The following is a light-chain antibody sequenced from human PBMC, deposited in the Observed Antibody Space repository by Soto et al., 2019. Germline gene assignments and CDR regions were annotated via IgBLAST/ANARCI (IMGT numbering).Light chain of an antibody. CDR3: EQYNNWPIT. V-gene: IGKV3-15*01. Sequence: EIVMTQSPATPSVTPGARATLSCRPSQSVSSNLAWYQQKPGLAPRLLIHGASTRATGIPARFSGSGSRTEFTQTISSLQSEDFAGYCCEQYNNWPITCGQGAKVDIK. J-gene: IGKJ1*01. CDR2: GAS. CDR1: QSVSSN.